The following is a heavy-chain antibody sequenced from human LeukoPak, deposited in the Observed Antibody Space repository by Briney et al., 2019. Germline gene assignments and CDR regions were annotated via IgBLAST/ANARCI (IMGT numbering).Heavy chain of an antibody. Sequence: GGSLRLSCAASGFTFSTYWMHWVRQTPGKGLVWVSRIKTDGSSTYYADSVKGRFTISRDNAKNTLYLQMNSLRAEDTAVYYCARHVVAVGFDYWGQGTLVTVSS. CDR3: ARHVVAVGFDY. CDR1: GFTFSTYW. J-gene: IGHJ4*02. CDR2: IKTDGSST. V-gene: IGHV3-74*01. D-gene: IGHD3-22*01.